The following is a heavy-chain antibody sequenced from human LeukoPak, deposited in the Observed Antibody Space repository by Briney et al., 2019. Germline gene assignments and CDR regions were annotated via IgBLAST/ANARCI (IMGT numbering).Heavy chain of an antibody. J-gene: IGHJ5*02. CDR3: AVERNWFDP. D-gene: IGHD1-1*01. CDR2: IYYSGST. V-gene: IGHV4-34*01. Sequence: SSETLSLTCAVYGGSFSGYYWSWIRQPPGKGLEWIGSIYYSGSTYYNPSLKSRVTISVDTSKNQFSLKLSSVTAADTAVYYCAVERNWFDPWGQGTLVTVSS. CDR1: GGSFSGYY.